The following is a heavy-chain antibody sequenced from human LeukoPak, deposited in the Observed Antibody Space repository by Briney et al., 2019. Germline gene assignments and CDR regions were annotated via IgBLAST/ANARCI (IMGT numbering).Heavy chain of an antibody. J-gene: IGHJ4*02. CDR1: GYTFTSYY. CDR3: ARDYYDSSGYLTGFDY. CDR2: INPSGGST. Sequence: ASVKVSCEASGYTFTSYYMHWVRQAPGQGLEWMGIINPSGGSTSYAQKFQGRVTMTRDTSTSTVYMELSSLRSEDTAVYYCARDYYDSSGYLTGFDYWGQGTLVTVSS. D-gene: IGHD3-22*01. V-gene: IGHV1-46*01.